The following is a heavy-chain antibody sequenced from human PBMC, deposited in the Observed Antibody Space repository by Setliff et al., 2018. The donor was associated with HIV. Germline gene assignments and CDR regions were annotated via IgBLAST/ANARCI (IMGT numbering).Heavy chain of an antibody. CDR3: ARVRPVASPGSSYDV. V-gene: IGHV4-34*01. J-gene: IGHJ3*01. CDR2: INRHGVT. Sequence: PSETLSLTCAVYGGSLSGDYWSWIRQPPGKGPEWIGEINRHGVTNDNPSLQSRVTILVDTSKNQFSLKLFSVTAADTAVYYCARVRPVASPGSSYDVWGQGTMVTVS. D-gene: IGHD6-19*01. CDR1: GGSLSGDY.